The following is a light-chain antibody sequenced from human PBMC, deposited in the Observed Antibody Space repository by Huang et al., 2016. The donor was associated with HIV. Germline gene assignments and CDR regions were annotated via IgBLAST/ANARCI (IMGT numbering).Light chain of an antibody. J-gene: IGKJ1*01. CDR2: SAS. CDR1: QSVSVN. CDR3: QQYNNGPRWT. V-gene: IGKV3-15*01. Sequence: EIVMTQSPATLSVTPGEGATLSCRATQSVSVNLAWYQQKPGQAPRLLIHSASTRATGIPVRVSGGGSGTEFTLTISRLQSEDSAVYYCQQYNNGPRWTFGQGTKVEIK.